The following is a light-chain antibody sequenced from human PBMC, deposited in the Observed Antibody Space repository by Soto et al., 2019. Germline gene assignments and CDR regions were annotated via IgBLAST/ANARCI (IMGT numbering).Light chain of an antibody. CDR1: STDVGGYNF. CDR2: DVS. Sequence: QSALTQPRSVSGSPGQSVTISCTGTSTDVGGYNFVSWYQQHPGKVPKLFIYDVSRRPSGVPDRFSGSKSGNTASLTISGLQAEDEADYYCSSYAGSYTLVFGGGTQLTVL. J-gene: IGLJ2*01. V-gene: IGLV2-11*01. CDR3: SSYAGSYTLV.